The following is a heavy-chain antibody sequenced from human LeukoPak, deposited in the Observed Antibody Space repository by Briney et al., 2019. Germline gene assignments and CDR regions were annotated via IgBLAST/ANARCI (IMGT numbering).Heavy chain of an antibody. CDR3: ARGIGYSYGYRSDY. CDR1: GYTFISYD. J-gene: IGHJ4*02. Sequence: ASVKVSCKASGYTFISYDINWVRQATGQGREWMGWMNPNSGNAGYAQKFQGRVTMTRNTYIGEAYMELSSLTSEDTAVYYCARGIGYSYGYRSDYWGQGTLVTVSS. V-gene: IGHV1-8*01. CDR2: MNPNSGNA. D-gene: IGHD5-18*01.